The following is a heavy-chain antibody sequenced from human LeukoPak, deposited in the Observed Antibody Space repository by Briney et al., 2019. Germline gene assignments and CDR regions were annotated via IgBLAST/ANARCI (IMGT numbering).Heavy chain of an antibody. Sequence: ASVKVSCKASGYTFTSYYMHWVRQAPGQGLEWMGIINPSGGSTSYAQKFQGRVTMTRDTSTSTAYMELSSLRSEDTAVYYCARVDRPTYELNDDAFDIWGQGTMVTVSS. CDR2: INPSGGST. V-gene: IGHV1-46*01. CDR3: ARVDRPTYELNDDAFDI. J-gene: IGHJ3*02. CDR1: GYTFTSYY. D-gene: IGHD1-1*01.